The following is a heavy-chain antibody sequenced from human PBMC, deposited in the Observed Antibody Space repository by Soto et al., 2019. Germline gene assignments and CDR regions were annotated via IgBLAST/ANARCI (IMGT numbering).Heavy chain of an antibody. D-gene: IGHD3-10*01. CDR2: VTADKGIT. V-gene: IGHV1-3*01. CDR1: GYAFTYYS. J-gene: IGHJ4*01. CDR3: ARENFPQKGRYYDV. Sequence: DSLQVSCKASGYAFTYYSIHWVRQAPGQRLEWMGWVTADKGITDYSQKFQGRVTITRDTYASTAYMELSSLRSEDTAIYYCARENFPQKGRYYDVWGQGTLVTVAS.